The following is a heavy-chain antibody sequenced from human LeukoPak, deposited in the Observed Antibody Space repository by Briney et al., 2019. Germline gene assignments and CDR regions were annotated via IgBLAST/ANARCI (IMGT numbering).Heavy chain of an antibody. J-gene: IGHJ6*02. D-gene: IGHD2-2*01. CDR1: GYTFTGYY. Sequence: RASVKVSCKASGYTFTGYYMHWVRQAPGQGLEWMGCINPNSGGTNYAQKFQGWVTMTRDTSISTAYMELSRLRSDDTAVYYCAREPIVVVPAAIPLDGMDVWGQGTTVTVSS. CDR3: AREPIVVVPAAIPLDGMDV. CDR2: INPNSGGT. V-gene: IGHV1-2*04.